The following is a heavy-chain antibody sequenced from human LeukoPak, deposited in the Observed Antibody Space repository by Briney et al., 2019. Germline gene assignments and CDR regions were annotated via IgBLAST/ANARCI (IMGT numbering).Heavy chain of an antibody. CDR3: ARRTGFLFGMDV. J-gene: IGHJ6*02. CDR1: GYSFTSYW. V-gene: IGHV5-10-1*01. D-gene: IGHD6-19*01. CDR2: IDPSDSYT. Sequence: GESLKISCKGSGYSFTSYWIGWVRQMPGKGLEWMGKIDPSDSYTNYSPSFQGHVTISADKSISTAYLQWSSLKASDTAMYYCARRTGFLFGMDVWGQGTPVTVSS.